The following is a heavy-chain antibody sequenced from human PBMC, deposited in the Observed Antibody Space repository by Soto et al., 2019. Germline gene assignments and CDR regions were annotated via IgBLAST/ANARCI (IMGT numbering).Heavy chain of an antibody. CDR2: ISGRGDNT. CDR1: GFSIRSYA. CDR3: AKERCSNGVCWFRQ. Sequence: EVQLLESGGGLVQRGVSLRLYCAAYGFSIRSYAMNWVRQAPGKGLEWVSGISGRGDNTYYADSGKGRFSTTRDTCKNPLYVQMNSLRADDTAVYYCAKERCSNGVCWFRQWGPGVLVTVSS. J-gene: IGHJ1*01. V-gene: IGHV3-23*01. D-gene: IGHD2-8*01.